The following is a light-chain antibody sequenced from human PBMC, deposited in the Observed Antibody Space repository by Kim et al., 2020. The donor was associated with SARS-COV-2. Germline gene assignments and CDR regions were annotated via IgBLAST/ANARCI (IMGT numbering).Light chain of an antibody. CDR1: SSDVGGYNY. Sequence: GQSVTIPCTGTSSDVGGYNYVSWYQQHPGKAPKLMIYDVSKRPSGVPDRFSGSKSGNTASLTISGLQAEDEADYYCCSYAGSYGNVFGTGTKVTVL. CDR2: DVS. CDR3: CSYAGSYGNV. V-gene: IGLV2-11*01. J-gene: IGLJ1*01.